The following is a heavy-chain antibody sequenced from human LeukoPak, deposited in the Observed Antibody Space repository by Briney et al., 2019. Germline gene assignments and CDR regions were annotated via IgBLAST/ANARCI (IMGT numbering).Heavy chain of an antibody. V-gene: IGHV4-4*07. CDR1: GGSISSYY. CDR3: ARDLGYDSSGYSAFDI. D-gene: IGHD3-22*01. CDR2: IYTSGST. J-gene: IGHJ3*02. Sequence: PSETLSLTCTVSGGSISSYYWSWIRQPAGKGLEWIGRIYTSGSTNYNPSLKSRVTMSVDTSKNQFSLKLSSVTAADTAVYYCARDLGYDSSGYSAFDIWGQGTMVTVSS.